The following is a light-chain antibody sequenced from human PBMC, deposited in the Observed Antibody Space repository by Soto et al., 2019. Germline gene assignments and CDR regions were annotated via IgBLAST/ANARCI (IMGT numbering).Light chain of an antibody. CDR1: QSVSSNY. V-gene: IGKV3-20*01. J-gene: IGKJ4*01. CDR3: QQYDSSPLT. CDR2: GAS. Sequence: EIVLTQSPGTLSLSPGERATLSCRASQSVSSNYLAWYQQKPGQAPRLLIYGASSRATGIPDRFSGSGSGTDFTLTISRLEPEDFPVYYCQQYDSSPLTFGGGTKVEIK.